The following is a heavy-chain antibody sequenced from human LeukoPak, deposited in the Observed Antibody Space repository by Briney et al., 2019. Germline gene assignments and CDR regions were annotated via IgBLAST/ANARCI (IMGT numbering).Heavy chain of an antibody. V-gene: IGHV1-2*02. CDR3: ARVATAMGDY. D-gene: IGHD5-18*01. Sequence: ASVKVSCKASGYTFTTYNINWVRQAPGQGLEWMGWINPNSGGTNYAQKFQGRVTMTRDTSISTAYMELSRLRSDDTAVYYCARVATAMGDYWGQGTLVTVSS. CDR2: INPNSGGT. CDR1: GYTFTTYN. J-gene: IGHJ4*02.